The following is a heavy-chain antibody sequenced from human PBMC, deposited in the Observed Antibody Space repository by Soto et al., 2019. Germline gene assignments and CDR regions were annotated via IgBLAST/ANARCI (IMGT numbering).Heavy chain of an antibody. V-gene: IGHV5-51*01. Sequence: PGESLKISCTGFGYTFTTFWIGWVRQMPGEGLEWIGIIYPGDSDARYSPSFQGQVTMSVDKSITTAYLQWSSLKASDSAMYYCARGYCTASICDPWFDPWGQGTLVTVSS. CDR1: GYTFTTFW. CDR2: IYPGDSDA. J-gene: IGHJ5*02. CDR3: ARGYCTASICDPWFDP. D-gene: IGHD2-8*02.